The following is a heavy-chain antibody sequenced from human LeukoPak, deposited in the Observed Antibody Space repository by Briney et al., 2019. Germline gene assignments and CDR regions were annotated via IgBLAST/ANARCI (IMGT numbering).Heavy chain of an antibody. CDR1: GGSISSYY. Sequence: SETLSLTCTVSGGSISSYYWSWIRQPPRKGLEWIGYIYYSGSTNYNPSLKRRVTISVDTSKNQFSLKLSSVTAADTAVYYCARVTTGGYYNCWGQGTLVTVSS. J-gene: IGHJ4*02. CDR3: ARVTTGGYYNC. D-gene: IGHD3-22*01. V-gene: IGHV4-59*08. CDR2: IYYSGST.